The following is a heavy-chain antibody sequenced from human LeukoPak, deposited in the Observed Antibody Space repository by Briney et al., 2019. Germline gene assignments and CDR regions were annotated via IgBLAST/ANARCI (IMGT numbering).Heavy chain of an antibody. CDR1: GGSISSSSYY. V-gene: IGHV4-61*02. CDR3: ARDSYDFWSGYYSDY. D-gene: IGHD3-3*01. CDR2: IYTSGST. J-gene: IGHJ4*02. Sequence: PSETLSLTCTVSGGSISSSSYYWGWIRQPAGKGLEWIGRIYTSGSTNYNPSLKSRVTISVDTSKNQFSLKLSSVTAADTAVYYCARDSYDFWSGYYSDYWGQGTLVTVSS.